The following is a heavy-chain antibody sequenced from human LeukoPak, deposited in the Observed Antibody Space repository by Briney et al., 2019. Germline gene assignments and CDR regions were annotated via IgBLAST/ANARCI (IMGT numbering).Heavy chain of an antibody. CDR1: GFTFSNYA. CDR3: AKRWKYDFWSGASYFDY. Sequence: GGSLILSCAASGFTFSNYARAWVRQAPGKGLEWVSAISGSGSVTNYADSVKGRFTISRDNSRNTLSLQMKSLRAEDSAVYCCAKRWKYDFWSGASYFDYWGQGVLVTVSS. J-gene: IGHJ4*02. D-gene: IGHD3-3*01. CDR2: ISGSGSVT. V-gene: IGHV3-23*01.